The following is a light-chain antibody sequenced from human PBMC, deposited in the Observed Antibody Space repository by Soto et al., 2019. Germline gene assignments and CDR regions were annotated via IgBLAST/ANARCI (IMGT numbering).Light chain of an antibody. CDR3: QQRSNRIT. Sequence: EIVLTQSPATLSLSPGERATLSCRASQSVSSYLAWYQQKPGQAPRLLIYDASNRATGIPARFSGSGSGTDFTLTISSLEPEDFAVYYCQQRSNRITFGQGTRRRL. J-gene: IGKJ5*01. V-gene: IGKV3-11*01. CDR2: DAS. CDR1: QSVSSY.